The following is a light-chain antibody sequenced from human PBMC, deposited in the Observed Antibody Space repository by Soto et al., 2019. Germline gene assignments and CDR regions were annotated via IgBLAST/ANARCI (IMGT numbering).Light chain of an antibody. J-gene: IGKJ5*01. CDR1: QGISSY. CDR2: DAS. V-gene: IGKV1-9*01. CDR3: QQLNSSPFT. Sequence: DIQLTQSTSFLSASVGDRVTITCRASQGISSYLAWYQQRPGKAPKLLIYDASTLQSGVPSRFSGSGSGTEFTLTISSLLPEDFATYHCQQLNSSPFTFGQGTRLEIK.